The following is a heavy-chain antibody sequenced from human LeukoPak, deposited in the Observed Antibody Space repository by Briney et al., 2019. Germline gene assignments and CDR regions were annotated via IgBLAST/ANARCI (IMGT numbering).Heavy chain of an antibody. CDR3: ARGARVDTAMADLDY. V-gene: IGHV1-18*01. CDR2: ISAYKGDT. Sequence: VASVKVSCKASGYTFTNYGVSWVRQAPGQGLEWLGWISAYKGDTNYAQNLQGRVTMTTDSPTSTAYMEVRSLRSDDTAVYFCARGARVDTAMADLDYWGQGTLVTVSS. D-gene: IGHD5-18*01. J-gene: IGHJ4*02. CDR1: GYTFTNYG.